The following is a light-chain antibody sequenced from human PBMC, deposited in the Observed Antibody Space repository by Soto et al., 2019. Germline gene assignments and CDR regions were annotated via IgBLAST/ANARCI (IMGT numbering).Light chain of an antibody. CDR1: QSVSSSY. Sequence: EIVFTQSPGTLALSPGERATLSCRASQSVSSSYLAWYQQKPGQAPSLLIYGASRRATGIPDRFSGSGSGTDFTLTISRLAREDFALYYCQQYGSSPKTFGQGTKVDIK. CDR3: QQYGSSPKT. V-gene: IGKV3-20*01. CDR2: GAS. J-gene: IGKJ1*01.